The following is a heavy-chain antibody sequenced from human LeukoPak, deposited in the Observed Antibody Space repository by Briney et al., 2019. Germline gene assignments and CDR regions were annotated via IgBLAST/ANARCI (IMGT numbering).Heavy chain of an antibody. CDR2: ISGGGGNT. J-gene: IGHJ4*02. Sequence: GGSLRLSCAASGFTFSNYGMSGVRQAPGKGLECVSTISGGGGNTYYTDSVKGRFTISRDNSKNTLYLQMNNLRAEDTAVYYCAISTPPVVSTFDYWGQGTLVTVSS. V-gene: IGHV3-23*01. CDR3: AISTPPVVSTFDY. D-gene: IGHD2/OR15-2a*01. CDR1: GFTFSNYG.